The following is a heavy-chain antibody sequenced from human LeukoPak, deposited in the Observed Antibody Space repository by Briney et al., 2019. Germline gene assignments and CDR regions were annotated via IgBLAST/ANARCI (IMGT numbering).Heavy chain of an antibody. CDR3: ARDHSSSWRGLAY. D-gene: IGHD6-13*01. Sequence: GGSLRLSCAASGFTFSSYAMSWIRQAPGKGLEWVSGISGTGGSTYHADSVKGRFTISRDNAKNSLYLQMNSLRAEDTAVYYCARDHSSSWRGLAYWGQGTLVTVSS. J-gene: IGHJ4*02. CDR2: ISGTGGST. V-gene: IGHV3-23*01. CDR1: GFTFSSYA.